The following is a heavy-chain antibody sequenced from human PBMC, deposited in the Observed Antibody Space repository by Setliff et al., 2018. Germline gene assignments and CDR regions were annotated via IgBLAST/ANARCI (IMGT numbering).Heavy chain of an antibody. V-gene: IGHV4-34*01. D-gene: IGHD1-26*01. CDR3: ARGPRYSGSYYVNY. CDR1: GGPFSGYY. Sequence: SETLSLTCAVYGGPFSGYYWTWIRQPPGKGLEWIGEINHSGSSNYNPSLKSRVTISVDTSKNQFSLNLSSVTAADTAVYYCARGPRYSGSYYVNYWGQGTLVTVSS. J-gene: IGHJ4*02. CDR2: INHSGSS.